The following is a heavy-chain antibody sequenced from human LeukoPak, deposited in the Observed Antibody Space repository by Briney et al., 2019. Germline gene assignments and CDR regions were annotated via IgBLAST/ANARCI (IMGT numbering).Heavy chain of an antibody. CDR2: IYYSGST. V-gene: IGHV4-39*01. J-gene: IGHJ3*02. CDR1: GGSISSSSYY. D-gene: IGHD3-9*01. CDR3: ARRSPHYDILTGYYRGDAFDI. Sequence: PSETLSLTCTVSGGSISSSSYYWGWIRQPPGKGLEWIGSIYYSGSTYYNPSLKSRVTISVDTSKNQFSLKLSSVTAADTAVYYCARRSPHYDILTGYYRGDAFDIWGQGTMVTVSS.